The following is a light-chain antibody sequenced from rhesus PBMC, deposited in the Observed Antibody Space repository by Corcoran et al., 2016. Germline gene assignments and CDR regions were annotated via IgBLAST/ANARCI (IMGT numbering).Light chain of an antibody. Sequence: DIQMTQSPSSLSASVGDRVTITCRASQGISSWLAWYQQQPGKAPKLLIYKASSLQSGGPSRFSGSGSGTDFTLTISSLQPEDVATYYCQQYNSAPFTFGPGTKLDIK. CDR3: QQYNSAPFT. CDR1: QGISSW. J-gene: IGKJ3*01. CDR2: KAS. V-gene: IGKV1-21*01.